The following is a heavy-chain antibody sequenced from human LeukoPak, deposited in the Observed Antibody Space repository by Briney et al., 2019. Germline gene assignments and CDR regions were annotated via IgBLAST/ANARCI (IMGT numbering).Heavy chain of an antibody. CDR1: GYTFTSYG. V-gene: IGHV1-18*01. J-gene: IGHJ4*02. CDR2: ISAYNGNT. D-gene: IGHD3-22*01. Sequence: ASVKVSCKASGYTFTSYGISWVRQAPGQGLEWMGWISAYNGNTNYAQKLQGRVTMTTDTSTSTAYMELRSLRSDDTAVYYCARDVLDFNMIVYPIDYWGQGTLVTVSS. CDR3: ARDVLDFNMIVYPIDY.